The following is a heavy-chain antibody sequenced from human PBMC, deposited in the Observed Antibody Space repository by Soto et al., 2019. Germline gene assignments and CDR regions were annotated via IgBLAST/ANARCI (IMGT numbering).Heavy chain of an antibody. CDR3: TTDGPYRRSSLVFDP. Sequence: EVQLVESGGGLGKTGGSLRLACAASGFTFINACMTWVRQAPGKGLEWVGRIKCKSDGETTDYAAPVKGRFTISSDDSANTLDLQMNSLNTEDTAGYYCTTDGPYRRSSLVFDPWGQGTLVTVSS. CDR2: IKCKSDGETT. V-gene: IGHV3-15*01. J-gene: IGHJ5*02. D-gene: IGHD6-6*01. CDR1: GFTFINAC.